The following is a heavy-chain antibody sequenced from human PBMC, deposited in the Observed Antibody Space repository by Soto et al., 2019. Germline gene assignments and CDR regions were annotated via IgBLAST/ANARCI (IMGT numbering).Heavy chain of an antibody. CDR1: GDSISGSPYF. CDR2: IFYDGYT. V-gene: IGHV4-39*01. D-gene: IGHD6-13*01. Sequence: QLQLQESGPGLVMPSETLSLTCTVSGDSISGSPYFWGWIRQPPGKRLEWIGSIFYDGYTVYSPSLQSRVTISVDTSKNQFSPRLTSVAAADTAIYFCARLQAAVPHYWGQGTLVTVSS. J-gene: IGHJ4*02. CDR3: ARLQAAVPHY.